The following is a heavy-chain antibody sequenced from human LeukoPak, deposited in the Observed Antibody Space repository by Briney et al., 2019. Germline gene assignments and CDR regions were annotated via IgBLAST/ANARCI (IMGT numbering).Heavy chain of an antibody. CDR3: ARDIVSGSGSLDY. Sequence: QPGGSLRLSCAASRFSFSNYWMHWVRQAPGKGLVWVSRVKSDGSNTSYADSVKGRFTISRDNAENMLYLQMNTLGAEDTAVYYCARDIVSGSGSLDYWGQGTLVTVSS. J-gene: IGHJ4*02. D-gene: IGHD3-10*01. V-gene: IGHV3-74*01. CDR2: VKSDGSNT. CDR1: RFSFSNYW.